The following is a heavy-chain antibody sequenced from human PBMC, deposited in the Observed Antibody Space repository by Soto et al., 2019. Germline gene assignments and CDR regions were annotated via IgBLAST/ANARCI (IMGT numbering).Heavy chain of an antibody. CDR1: GYSFTSYG. CDR2: INPKSGGT. V-gene: IGHV1-2*04. J-gene: IGHJ6*02. Sequence: AASVKVSCKASGYSFTSYGIAWVRQVPGQGPEWMGRINPKSGGTSTAQKFQGWVTMTTDTSISTASMELTRLTSDDTAIYYCARGDSTDCSNGVCSFFYNHDMDVWGQGTTVTVSS. D-gene: IGHD2-8*01. CDR3: ARGDSTDCSNGVCSFFYNHDMDV.